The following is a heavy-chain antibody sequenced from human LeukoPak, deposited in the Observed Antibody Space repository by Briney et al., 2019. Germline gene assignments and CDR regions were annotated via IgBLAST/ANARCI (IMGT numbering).Heavy chain of an antibody. D-gene: IGHD2-2*02. Sequence: GGSLRLSCAASGFTFSSYAMSWVRQASGKGLEWVSAMSGTGGYTYYADSVKGRFTISRDSSKNTLYLQMNSLRGEDTAIYYCAKELGHTLPFDCWGQGTLVTVSS. CDR1: GFTFSSYA. CDR3: AKELGHTLPFDC. V-gene: IGHV3-23*01. CDR2: MSGTGGYT. J-gene: IGHJ4*02.